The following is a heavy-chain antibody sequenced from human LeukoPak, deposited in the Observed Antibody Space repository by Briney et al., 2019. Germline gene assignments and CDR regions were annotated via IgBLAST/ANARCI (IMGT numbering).Heavy chain of an antibody. J-gene: IGHJ6*02. V-gene: IGHV2-70*11. D-gene: IGHD3-3*01. CDR2: IDWDDDK. Sequence: SGPTLVKPTQTLTLTCTFSGFSLSPSGMCVSWIRQPPGKALEWLARIDWDDDKYYSTSLKTRLTISKDTSKNQVVLTMTNMDPVDTATYYCARTHYDFWSGPRDYYYGMDVWGQGTTVTVSS. CDR1: GFSLSPSGMC. CDR3: ARTHYDFWSGPRDYYYGMDV.